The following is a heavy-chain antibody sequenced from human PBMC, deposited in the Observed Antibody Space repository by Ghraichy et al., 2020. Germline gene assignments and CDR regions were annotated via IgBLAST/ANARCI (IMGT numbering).Heavy chain of an antibody. V-gene: IGHV4-34*01. CDR3: ATRIAAAGTTQNWFDP. CDR2: INHSGST. J-gene: IGHJ5*02. D-gene: IGHD6-13*01. CDR1: GGSFSGYY. Sequence: SETLSLTCAVYGGSFSGYYWSWIRQPPGKGLEWIGEINHSGSTNYNPSLKSRVTISVDTSKNQFSLKLSSVTAADTAVYYCATRIAAAGTTQNWFDPWGQGTLVTVSS.